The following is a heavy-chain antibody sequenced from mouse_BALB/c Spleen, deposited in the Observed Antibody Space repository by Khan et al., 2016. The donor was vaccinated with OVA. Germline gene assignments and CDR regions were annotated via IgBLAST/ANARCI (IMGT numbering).Heavy chain of an antibody. CDR3: ARDQYGNYLYARDY. Sequence: QVQLQQSGAELVKPGAPVKLSCKASGYTFTSYWMNWVKQRPGRGLEWIGRIDPSDSETHYNQKFKDKATLTVDQSSSTAYSQLSGLTTEDSAVYYGARDQYGNYLYARDYWGQGTSVTVAS. V-gene: IGHV1-69*02. CDR1: GYTFTSYW. D-gene: IGHD2-10*02. CDR2: IDPSDSET. J-gene: IGHJ4*01.